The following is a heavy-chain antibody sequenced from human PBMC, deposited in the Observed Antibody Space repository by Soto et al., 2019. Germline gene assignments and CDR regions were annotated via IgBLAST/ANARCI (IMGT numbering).Heavy chain of an antibody. V-gene: IGHV4-34*01. Sequence: SETLSLTCAVYGGSFSGYYWSWIRQPPGKGLEWIGEINHSGSTNYNPSLKSRVTISVDTSKNQFSLKLSSVTAADTAVYYCARDRQYYYYMDVWGKGTTVTVSS. CDR3: ARDRQYYYYMDV. CDR2: INHSGST. CDR1: GGSFSGYY. D-gene: IGHD4-4*01. J-gene: IGHJ6*03.